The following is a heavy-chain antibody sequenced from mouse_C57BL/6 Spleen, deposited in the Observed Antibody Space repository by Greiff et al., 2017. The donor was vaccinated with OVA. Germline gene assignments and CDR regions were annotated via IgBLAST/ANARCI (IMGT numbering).Heavy chain of an antibody. Sequence: QVQLQQSGAELARPGASVTLSCKASGYTFTSYGISWVKQRTGQGLEWIGEIYPRSGNTYYNEKFKGKATLTADKSSSTAYMELRSLTSEDSAVYFCAYYDGSSYPFADWGKGTLVTVSA. D-gene: IGHD1-1*01. J-gene: IGHJ3*01. CDR1: GYTFTSYG. V-gene: IGHV1-81*01. CDR3: AYYDGSSYPFAD. CDR2: IYPRSGNT.